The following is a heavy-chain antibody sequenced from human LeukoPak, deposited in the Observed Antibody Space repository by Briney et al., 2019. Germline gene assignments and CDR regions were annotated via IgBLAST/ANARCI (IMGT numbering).Heavy chain of an antibody. V-gene: IGHV3-21*01. Sequence: GGSLRLSCAASGFTFSSYSMHWVRQAPGKGLEWVSSISSSSTYIYYADSVKGRFTISRDSAKSSLYLQMNSLRAEDTAVYYCAREAQGERPLYCSTASCYPDYWGQGTLVTVSS. CDR1: GFTFSSYS. J-gene: IGHJ4*02. D-gene: IGHD2-2*01. CDR3: AREAQGERPLYCSTASCYPDY. CDR2: ISSSSTYI.